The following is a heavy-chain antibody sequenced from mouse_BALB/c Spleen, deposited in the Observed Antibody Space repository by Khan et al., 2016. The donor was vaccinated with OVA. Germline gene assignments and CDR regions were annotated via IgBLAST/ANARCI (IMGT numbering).Heavy chain of an antibody. J-gene: IGHJ3*01. V-gene: IGHV1S132*01. Sequence: QVQLQQSGAELVKPGASVKLSCKTSGYTFPTYLLQWIKQRPGPGLGWIGQIFPGTGTTYYHEIFKAKATLTIDTSSSTAYMQLTSLTSEDSSVYFCARGYFGNYEFAYWGQGTLVTVSP. CDR2: IFPGTGTT. CDR1: GYTFPTYL. D-gene: IGHD2-1*01. CDR3: ARGYFGNYEFAY.